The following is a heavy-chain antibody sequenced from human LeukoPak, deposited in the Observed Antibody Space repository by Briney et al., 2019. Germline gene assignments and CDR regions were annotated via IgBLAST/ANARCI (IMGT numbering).Heavy chain of an antibody. J-gene: IGHJ4*02. D-gene: IGHD3-10*01. CDR1: GGSISSGSYY. CDR2: IYTSGST. Sequence: SETLSLTCTVSGGSISSGSYYWSWIRQPAGKGLEWIGRIYTSGSTNYNPSLKSRVTISVDTSKNQFSLKLSSVAAADTAVYYCARVPKSYGSGMDYWGQGTLVTVSS. CDR3: ARVPKSYGSGMDY. V-gene: IGHV4-61*02.